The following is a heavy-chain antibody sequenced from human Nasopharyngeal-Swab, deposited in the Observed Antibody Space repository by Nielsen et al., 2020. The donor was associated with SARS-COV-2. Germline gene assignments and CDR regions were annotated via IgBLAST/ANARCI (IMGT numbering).Heavy chain of an antibody. CDR3: ARDGVAAAGIDY. J-gene: IGHJ4*02. CDR2: ISYDGSNK. D-gene: IGHD6-13*01. V-gene: IGHV3-30-3*01. CDR1: GFTFSSYA. Sequence: GESLKISCAASGFTFSSYAMHWVRQAPGKGLERVAVISYDGSNKYYADSVKGRFTISRDNSKNTLYLQMNSLRAEDTAVYYCARDGVAAAGIDYWGQGTLVTVPS.